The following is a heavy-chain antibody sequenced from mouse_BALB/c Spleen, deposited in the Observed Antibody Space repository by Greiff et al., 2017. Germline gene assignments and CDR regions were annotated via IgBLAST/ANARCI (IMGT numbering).Heavy chain of an antibody. V-gene: IGHV1-9*01. CDR1: GYTFSSYW. CDR2: ILPGSGST. Sequence: QVQLQQSGAELMKPGASVKISCKATGYTFSSYWIEWVKQRPGHGLEWIGEILPGSGSTNYNEKFKGKATFTADTSSNTAYMQLSSLTSEDSAVYYCARQDYRYDDYAMDYWGQGTTVTVSS. D-gene: IGHD2-14*01. CDR3: ARQDYRYDDYAMDY. J-gene: IGHJ4*01.